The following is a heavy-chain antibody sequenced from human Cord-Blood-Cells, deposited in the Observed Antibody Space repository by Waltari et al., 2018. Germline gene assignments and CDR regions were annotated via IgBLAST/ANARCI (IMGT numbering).Heavy chain of an antibody. D-gene: IGHD1-26*01. CDR1: GYTFTGYY. CDR2: INPNSGGQ. J-gene: IGHJ5*02. V-gene: IGHV1-2*02. CDR3: ARDGSSGSYYRWFDP. Sequence: QVQLVQSGAEVKKPEASVKVSCKASGYTFTGYYMHWVRQAPGQGLEWMGWINPNSGGQSYARKCQGRVTMTRDTSISTAYMELSRLRSDDTAVYYCARDGSSGSYYRWFDPWGQGTLVTVSS.